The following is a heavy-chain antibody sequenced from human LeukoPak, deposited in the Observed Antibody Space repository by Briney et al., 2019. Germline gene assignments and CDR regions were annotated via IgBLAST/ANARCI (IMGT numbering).Heavy chain of an antibody. CDR2: IKSKTDGGTT. J-gene: IGHJ4*02. CDR3: TTLAGRGKYYFDY. Sequence: GGSLRLSCAASGFTFSNAWMSWVRQAPGKGLEWVGRIKSKTDGGTTDYAAPVKGRFTISRDDSKDTLYLQMNSLKTEDTAVYYCTTLAGRGKYYFDYWGQGTLVTVSS. V-gene: IGHV3-15*01. CDR1: GFTFSNAW.